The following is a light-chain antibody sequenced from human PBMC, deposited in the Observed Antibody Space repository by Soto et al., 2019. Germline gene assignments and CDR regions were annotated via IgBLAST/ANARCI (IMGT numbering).Light chain of an antibody. V-gene: IGKV1-5*01. CDR1: EKINKW. Sequence: DRVTITCRDSEKINKWLACYQQKPGKAPKLLISDASSLESGVPSRFSGSGAGTEVTLTISSLQPDDFATYYCQQCNSFPFTFGGGTKVDIK. J-gene: IGKJ4*01. CDR3: QQCNSFPFT. CDR2: DAS.